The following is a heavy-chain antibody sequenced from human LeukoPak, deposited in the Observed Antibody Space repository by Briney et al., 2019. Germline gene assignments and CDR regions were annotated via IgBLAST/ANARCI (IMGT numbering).Heavy chain of an antibody. D-gene: IGHD1-1*01. CDR1: GFTFSSYW. Sequence: QPGGSLRLSCAASGFTFSSYWMSWVRQAPGKGLEWLANIKQDGSEKYYVDSVKGRFTISRDNAKNSLYLQMNSLRAEDTAVYYCASQGWNDVFLDYWGQGTLVTVSS. J-gene: IGHJ4*02. CDR3: ASQGWNDVFLDY. V-gene: IGHV3-7*01. CDR2: IKQDGSEK.